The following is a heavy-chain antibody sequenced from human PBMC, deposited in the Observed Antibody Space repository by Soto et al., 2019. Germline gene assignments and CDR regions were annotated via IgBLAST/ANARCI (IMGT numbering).Heavy chain of an antibody. V-gene: IGHV1-3*01. CDR3: ARVVKTLLWFGDTRPYYGMDV. CDR2: INAGNGIT. CDR1: GYTFTSYA. D-gene: IGHD3-10*01. J-gene: IGHJ6*02. Sequence: GASVKVSCKASGYTFTSYAMHWVRQAPGQRLEWMGWINAGNGITKYSQKFQGRVTITRDTSASTAYMELSSLRSEDTAVYYCARVVKTLLWFGDTRPYYGMDVWGQGTTVTVSS.